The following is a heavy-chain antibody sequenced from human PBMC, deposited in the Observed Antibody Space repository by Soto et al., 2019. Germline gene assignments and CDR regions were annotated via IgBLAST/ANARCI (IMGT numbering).Heavy chain of an antibody. CDR3: AKERADIVLTPHATSGMDV. Sequence: QLHVVESGGGVVQSGTSLRLSCVASGFSLRSSGMHWLRQAPGKGLERVATSSYDGNHDGYAESVEGRFTISRDNSDNKVYPQMNRLREEDTGVYFCAKERADIVLTPHATSGMDVWGQGATVTVSS. CDR1: GFSLRSSG. D-gene: IGHD2-8*02. V-gene: IGHV3-30*18. J-gene: IGHJ6*02. CDR2: SSYDGNHD.